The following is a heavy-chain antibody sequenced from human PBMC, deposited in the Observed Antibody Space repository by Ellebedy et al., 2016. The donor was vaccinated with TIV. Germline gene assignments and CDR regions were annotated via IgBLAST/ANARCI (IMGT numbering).Heavy chain of an antibody. V-gene: IGHV3-11*06. CDR1: GFPFREYY. D-gene: IGHD3-16*02. CDR2: INSLSNYR. Sequence: PGGSLRLSCAGYGFPFREYYMSWIRQAPGKGPESIAYINSLSNYRLYADSVKGRFTVSRDNANKSLFLDMSSLRVDDTAVYYCVRGALGGVIVEPHWGQGTLVTVSS. J-gene: IGHJ4*02. CDR3: VRGALGGVIVEPH.